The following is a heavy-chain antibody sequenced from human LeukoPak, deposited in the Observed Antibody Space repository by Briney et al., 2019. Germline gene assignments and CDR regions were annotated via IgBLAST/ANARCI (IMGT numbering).Heavy chain of an antibody. J-gene: IGHJ5*02. CDR3: ARGVFFWSGPTKGWFDP. CDR2: INHSGST. D-gene: IGHD3-3*01. V-gene: IGHV4-34*01. CDR1: GGSFSGYY. Sequence: SETLSLTCAVYGGSFSGYYWSWIRQPPGKGLEWIGEINHSGSTNYNPSLKSRVTISVDTSKNQFSLKLCSVTAADTAVYYCARGVFFWSGPTKGWFDPWGQGTLVTVSS.